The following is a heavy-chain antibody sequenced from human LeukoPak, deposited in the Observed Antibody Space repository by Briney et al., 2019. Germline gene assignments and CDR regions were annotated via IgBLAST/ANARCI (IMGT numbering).Heavy chain of an antibody. CDR1: GGSMSPYH. J-gene: IGHJ4*02. Sequence: SETLSLTCTVSGGSMSPYHWGWIRQPPGKGLEWTGYIYYSGSTNYNPSLNSRVTISVDTSKNPFSLRLSSVTAADTAIYYCARAVSGRFDYWGQGTLVTVSS. CDR2: IYYSGST. D-gene: IGHD6-19*01. V-gene: IGHV4-59*08. CDR3: ARAVSGRFDY.